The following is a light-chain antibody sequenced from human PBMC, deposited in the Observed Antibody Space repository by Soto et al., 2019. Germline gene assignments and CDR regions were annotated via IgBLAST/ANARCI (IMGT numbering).Light chain of an antibody. Sequence: DIQLTQSPSSLSASVGDRVTITCRASQSISSYLNWYQQRPGKAPNLLIYATSSLRTGVPSGFRGSRSGADFTLTISNLQPEDFATYYCQQSYSTPPTTFGQGTRLEIK. CDR2: ATS. CDR3: QQSYSTPPTT. J-gene: IGKJ5*01. CDR1: QSISSY. V-gene: IGKV1-39*01.